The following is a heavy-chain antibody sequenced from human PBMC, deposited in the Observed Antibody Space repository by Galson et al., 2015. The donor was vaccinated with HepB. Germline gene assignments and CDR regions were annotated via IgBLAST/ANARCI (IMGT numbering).Heavy chain of an antibody. CDR2: IYSGGST. Sequence: SLRLSCAASGFTVSSNYMSWVRQAPGKGLEWVSVIYSGGSTYYADSVKGRFAISRDNSKNTLYLQMNSLRAEDTAVYYCARAMGATHWFDPWGQGTLVTVSS. V-gene: IGHV3-66*01. CDR3: ARAMGATHWFDP. CDR1: GFTVSSNY. D-gene: IGHD1-26*01. J-gene: IGHJ5*02.